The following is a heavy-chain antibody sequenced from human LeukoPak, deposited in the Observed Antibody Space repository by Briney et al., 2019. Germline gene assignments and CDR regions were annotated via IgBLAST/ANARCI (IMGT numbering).Heavy chain of an antibody. V-gene: IGHV4-38-2*02. D-gene: IGHD3-9*01. CDR1: SYAITIVYS. CDR3: ARVPGAYYDISIGFGSGWFDP. J-gene: IGHJ5*02. Sequence: PETLSLTCFLSSYAITIVYSGGWIRQPPGKGLEWIGIISPKGITYYNPSLRGRVTISENTSMNQFTLKGRSMTATDAAMYYCARVPGAYYDISIGFGSGWFDPWGQGILVTVSS. CDR2: ISPKGIT.